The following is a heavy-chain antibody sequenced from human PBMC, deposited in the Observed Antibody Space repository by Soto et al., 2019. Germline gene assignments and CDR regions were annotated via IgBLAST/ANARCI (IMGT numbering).Heavy chain of an antibody. CDR2: INWNGAFS. J-gene: IGHJ3*01. Sequence: EVQLVESGGNLARPGASLRLSCAASGFKFDDYAFHWVRQAPGKGPEWVSGINWNGAFSGYADSVKGRFTISRDNAGNSVYLQMDTLRSEDTSLYYCARVHSSGWYVEPYDAWGQGTMVTVSS. V-gene: IGHV3-9*01. D-gene: IGHD6-19*01. CDR3: ARVHSSGWYVEPYDA. CDR1: GFKFDDYA.